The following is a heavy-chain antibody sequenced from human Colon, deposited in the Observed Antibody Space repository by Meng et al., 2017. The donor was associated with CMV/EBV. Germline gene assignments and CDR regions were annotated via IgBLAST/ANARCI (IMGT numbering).Heavy chain of an antibody. D-gene: IGHD3-3*01. CDR2: ISPHSAST. CDR1: GYNFNNYG. CDR3: AKEKTIFGVIPTDAFDI. J-gene: IGHJ3*02. Sequence: ASVKVSCKASGYNFNNYGINWVRQAPGQGLEWMGWISPHSASTNYAQSLQGRVTMRTDPSTATAYIELKSLTSDDTAVYYCAKEKTIFGVIPTDAFDIWGQGTMVTVSS. V-gene: IGHV1-18*01.